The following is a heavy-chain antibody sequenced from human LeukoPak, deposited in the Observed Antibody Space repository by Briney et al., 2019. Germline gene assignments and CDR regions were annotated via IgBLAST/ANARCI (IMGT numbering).Heavy chain of an antibody. CDR1: GFSFSNFP. Sequence: PGGSLRLSCAASGFSFSNFPMHWVRQAPGKGLEWVAVISYDGINKYYADSVKGRFTISRDNSKNTLYLQMNSLRAEDTAVYYCAKDRSFGYYDSSGYGMDVWGQGTTVTVSS. CDR3: AKDRSFGYYDSSGYGMDV. CDR2: ISYDGINK. J-gene: IGHJ6*02. V-gene: IGHV3-30-3*01. D-gene: IGHD3-22*01.